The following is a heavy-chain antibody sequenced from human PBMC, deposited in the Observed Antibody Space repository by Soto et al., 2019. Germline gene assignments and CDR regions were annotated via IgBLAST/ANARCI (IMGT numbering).Heavy chain of an antibody. J-gene: IGHJ4*02. CDR3: ARDRYFYDSRGYYRTLDS. Sequence: ETRSLTCPFSGFSFSNDYWTWIRQSPGKGLEWIGYIFHSGITDYNPSLQSRVTISIDTSRNHFSLNLTSVTAADTAVYYCARDRYFYDSRGYYRTLDSWGQGTLVTVSS. D-gene: IGHD3-22*01. CDR2: IFHSGIT. V-gene: IGHV4-59*01. CDR1: GFSFSNDY.